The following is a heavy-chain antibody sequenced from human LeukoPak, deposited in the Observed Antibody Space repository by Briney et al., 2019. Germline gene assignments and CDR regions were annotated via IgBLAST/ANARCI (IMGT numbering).Heavy chain of an antibody. Sequence: SETLSLTCAVYGGSISSYYWSWIRQPAGKGLEWIGRIYTSGSTNYNPSLKSRVTMSVDTSKNQFSLKLSSVTAADTAVYYCARAPPSLGWFDPWGQGTLVTVSS. CDR3: ARAPPSLGWFDP. CDR1: GGSISSYY. CDR2: IYTSGST. J-gene: IGHJ5*02. V-gene: IGHV4-59*10.